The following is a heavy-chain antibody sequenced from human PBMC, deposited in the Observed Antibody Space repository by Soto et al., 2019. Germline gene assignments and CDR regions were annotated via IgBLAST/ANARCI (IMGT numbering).Heavy chain of an antibody. CDR2: IDYSGST. Sequence: QVQLQESGPGLVKPSETLSLTCTVSGGSISSYYWSWIRQPPGKGLEWIGYIDYSGSTNYNPSLKSRVTISVDTSKNQFSLKLSSVTAADTAVYYCARGRAQVVPAARGDYYYYGMDVWGQGTTVTVSS. V-gene: IGHV4-59*01. J-gene: IGHJ6*02. CDR3: ARGRAQVVPAARGDYYYYGMDV. D-gene: IGHD2-2*01. CDR1: GGSISSYY.